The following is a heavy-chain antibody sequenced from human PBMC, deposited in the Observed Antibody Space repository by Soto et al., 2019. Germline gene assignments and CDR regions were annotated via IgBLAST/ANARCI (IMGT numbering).Heavy chain of an antibody. Sequence: QVQLVQSGAEVKKPGASVKVSCKASGYTFTDNYMHWVRQAPGQGLEWMGWINPNSGDTKYSQKFQGWVTMTRDTSISTAYMEVSRLRSDDTAVYYCARDGFIVLYGYFVMDVWGQGTTVTVSS. CDR2: INPNSGDT. D-gene: IGHD4-17*01. V-gene: IGHV1-2*04. CDR1: GYTFTDNY. J-gene: IGHJ6*02. CDR3: ARDGFIVLYGYFVMDV.